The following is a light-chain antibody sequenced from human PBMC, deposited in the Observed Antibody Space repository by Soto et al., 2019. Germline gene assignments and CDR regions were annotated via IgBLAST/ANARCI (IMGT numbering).Light chain of an antibody. J-gene: IGKJ1*01. CDR2: GAS. V-gene: IGKV3-20*01. CDR3: QVYGISPKT. Sequence: EIVLTQSPGTLSLSPGERATLSCRASQTVNNGYLAWYQQNLGQAPRLLIYGASTRATGIPDRFSGSGSGTDFTLTISRLEPEDFAVSYCQVYGISPKTFGQGTKVEI. CDR1: QTVNNGY.